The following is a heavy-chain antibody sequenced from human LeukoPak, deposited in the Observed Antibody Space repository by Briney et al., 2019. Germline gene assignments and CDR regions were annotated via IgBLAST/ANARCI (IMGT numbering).Heavy chain of an antibody. V-gene: IGHV3-23*01. D-gene: IGHD3-22*01. CDR2: ISGSGGST. CDR3: AKDGRVLVWYYYDSSGYYYFDY. J-gene: IGHJ4*02. Sequence: GGSLRLSCAASGFAFSNYWMHWVRQAPGKGLEWVSAISGSGGSTYYADSVKGRFTISRDNSKNTLYLQMNSLRAEDTAVYYCAKDGRVLVWYYYDSSGYYYFDYWGQGTLVTVSS. CDR1: GFAFSNYW.